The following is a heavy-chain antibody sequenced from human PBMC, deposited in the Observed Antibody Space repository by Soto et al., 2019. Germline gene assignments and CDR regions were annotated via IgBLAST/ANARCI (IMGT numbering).Heavy chain of an antibody. CDR3: ARQGGEDIVVVPAAARYYYYMDV. CDR2: IYYSGST. J-gene: IGHJ6*03. D-gene: IGHD2-2*01. CDR1: GGSISSGGYY. Sequence: PSETLSLTCTVSGGSISSGGYYWSWIRQHPGKGLEWIGYIYYSGSTYYNPSLKSRVTISVDTSKNQFSLKLSSVTAADTAVYYCARQGGEDIVVVPAAARYYYYMDVWGKGTTVTVSS. V-gene: IGHV4-31*03.